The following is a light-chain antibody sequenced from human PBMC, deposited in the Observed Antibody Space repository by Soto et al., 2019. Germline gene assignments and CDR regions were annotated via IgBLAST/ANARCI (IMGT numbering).Light chain of an antibody. CDR3: QQYGSSPLT. CDR1: QTVRNNY. CDR2: DAS. V-gene: IGKV3-20*01. J-gene: IGKJ4*01. Sequence: IVLTHSPGTLSCSRGAIATLSFRASQTVRNNYLAWYQQKPGQAPRLLIYDASSRATGIPDRFSGSGSGTDFTLTISRLEPEDFAVYYCQQYGSSPLTFGGGTKMDIK.